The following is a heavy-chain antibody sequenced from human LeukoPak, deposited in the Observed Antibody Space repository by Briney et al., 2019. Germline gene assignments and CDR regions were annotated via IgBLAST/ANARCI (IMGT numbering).Heavy chain of an antibody. V-gene: IGHV3-33*08. J-gene: IGHJ5*02. D-gene: IGHD2-2*01. CDR3: ARENIVVVPAANRMLNWFDP. Sequence: TGGSLRLSCAASGFTVSVHYMSWVRQAPGKGLEWVAVIWYDGSNKYYADSVKGRFTISRDNSKNTLCLQMNSLRAGDTAVYYCARENIVVVPAANRMLNWFDPWGQGTLVTVSS. CDR2: IWYDGSNK. CDR1: GFTVSVHY.